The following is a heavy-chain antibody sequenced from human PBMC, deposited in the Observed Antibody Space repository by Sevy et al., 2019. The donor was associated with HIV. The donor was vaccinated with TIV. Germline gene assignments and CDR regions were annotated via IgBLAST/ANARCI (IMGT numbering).Heavy chain of an antibody. V-gene: IGHV3-23*01. Sequence: GGSLRLSCAASGFTFAKYSMSWVRQAPGKGLEWVSTFSFGCGRINYADSVKGRFTISRDDSKYTLFLQMSSLRAEDTATYFCAREGCTQPHDYWGQGTLVTVSS. CDR2: FSFGCGRI. D-gene: IGHD2-8*01. CDR1: GFTFAKYS. J-gene: IGHJ4*02. CDR3: AREGCTQPHDY.